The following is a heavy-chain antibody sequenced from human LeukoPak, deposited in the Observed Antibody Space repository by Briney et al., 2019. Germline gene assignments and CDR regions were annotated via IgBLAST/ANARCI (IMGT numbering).Heavy chain of an antibody. J-gene: IGHJ4*02. CDR2: TYYRSKWYN. D-gene: IGHD1-1*01. CDR3: ARDVELQQWDY. V-gene: IGHV6-1*01. Sequence: SQTLSLTCAISGDSVSSNSVAWNWIRQSPSRGLEWLGRTYYRSKWYNDYAVSVKSRTTIIPDTSKNQFSLQLNSVTPEDTAIYYCARDVELQQWDYWGQGTLVTVSS. CDR1: GDSVSSNSVA.